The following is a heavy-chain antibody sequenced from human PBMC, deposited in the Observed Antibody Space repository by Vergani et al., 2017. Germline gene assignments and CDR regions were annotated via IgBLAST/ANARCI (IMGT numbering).Heavy chain of an antibody. Sequence: EVQLVESGGGQVKPGGSLRLSCAASGFTFNDYSMNWVRQAPGKGLEWVSSISSSSTFIYYADSVRGRFTISRDTAKNSLYLQMNSLRADDTAVYYCVRLPRGPWNFDLWGRGTLITVSS. V-gene: IGHV3-21*02. CDR2: ISSSSTFI. CDR1: GFTFNDYS. J-gene: IGHJ2*01. CDR3: VRLPRGPWNFDL.